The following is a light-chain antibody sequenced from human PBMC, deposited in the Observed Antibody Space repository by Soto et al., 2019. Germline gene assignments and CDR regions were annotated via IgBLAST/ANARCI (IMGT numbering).Light chain of an antibody. CDR1: QSVSSSY. V-gene: IGKV3-20*01. CDR3: QQYGSSPIT. CDR2: GAS. Sequence: EIVLTQSPGTLSLSPGERATLSCRASQSVSSSYLAWYQQKPGQAPRLLIHGASRRATGIPDRFSGSGSGTDFTLIISRLEPEDFAVCYCQQYGSSPITFGQGTRLEIK. J-gene: IGKJ5*01.